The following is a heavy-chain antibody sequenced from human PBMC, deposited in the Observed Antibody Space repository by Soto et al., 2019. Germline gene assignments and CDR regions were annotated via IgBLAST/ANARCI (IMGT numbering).Heavy chain of an antibody. CDR1: GYTFTSYG. Sequence: QVQLVQSGAEVKKPGASVKVSCKASGYTFTSYGISWVRQAPGQGLEWMGWISAYNGNTNYAQKLQGRVTMTTDTPTSTAYRELRTLRPDDPAVYYWASRNSPLDYWGQGPLVTVSS. CDR2: ISAYNGNT. CDR3: ASRNSPLDY. V-gene: IGHV1-18*01. J-gene: IGHJ4*02. D-gene: IGHD1-7*01.